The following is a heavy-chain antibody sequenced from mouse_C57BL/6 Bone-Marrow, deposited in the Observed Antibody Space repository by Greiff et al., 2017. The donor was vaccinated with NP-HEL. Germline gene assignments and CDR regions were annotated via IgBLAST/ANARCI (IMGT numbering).Heavy chain of an antibody. CDR1: GFTFSDYY. Sequence: EVHLVESGGGLVQPGGSLKLSCAASGFTFSDYYMYWVRQTPEKRLAWVAYISNGGGSPYYPDTVKGRFPISRDSAKNTLYLQMSRLKSEDTAMYYCARHYDYDTDPAWCAYWGQGTLVTVSA. CDR3: ARHYDYDTDPAWCAY. D-gene: IGHD2-4*01. CDR2: ISNGGGSP. J-gene: IGHJ3*01. V-gene: IGHV5-12*01.